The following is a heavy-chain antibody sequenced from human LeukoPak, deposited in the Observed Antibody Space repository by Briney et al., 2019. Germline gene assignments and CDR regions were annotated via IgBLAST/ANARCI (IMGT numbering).Heavy chain of an antibody. CDR3: TTLSFVWFGDDY. V-gene: IGHV3-15*01. CDR1: GLTLSNAW. J-gene: IGHJ4*02. CDR2: IKRKIDGETT. Sequence: PGGSLRLSCAVSGLTLSNAWMNWVRQAPGKGLEWVGRIKRKIDGETTDYAAPVKGRFTISRDDSKSTLYLQMNSLKSEDTAVYYCTTLSFVWFGDDYWGQGTLVTVSS. D-gene: IGHD3-10*01.